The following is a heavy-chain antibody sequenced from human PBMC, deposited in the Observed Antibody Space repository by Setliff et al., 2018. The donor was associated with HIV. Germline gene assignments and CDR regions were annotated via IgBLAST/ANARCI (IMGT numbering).Heavy chain of an antibody. CDR2: ISDYNSNT. D-gene: IGHD3-9*01. J-gene: IGHJ5*02. V-gene: IGHV1-18*01. CDR3: ARRADRSDL. CDR1: GYALTSYS. Sequence: ASVKVSCKASGYALTSYSLTWVRQAPGQGLEWMGWISDYNSNTEYAQKFQGRVTMTKDTSTSTAYMELRSLRPDDTAVYFCARRADRSDLWGQGTLVTVSS.